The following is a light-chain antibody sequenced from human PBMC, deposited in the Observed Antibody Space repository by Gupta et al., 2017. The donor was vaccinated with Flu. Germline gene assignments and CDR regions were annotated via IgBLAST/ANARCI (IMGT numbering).Light chain of an antibody. J-gene: IGLJ1*01. CDR1: NSNIGRYT. V-gene: IGLV1-44*01. CDR2: DFS. CDR3: AVWDDSLSDHYV. Sequence: QSPLTQPPSASGTPGRGVTFLFSGSNSNIGRYTVAWYQQVPGTAPKLLIYDFSDRPSGVPDRFSGSKSGTSASLAISGLQSEDEADYYCAVWDDSLSDHYVFGSGTKVTVL.